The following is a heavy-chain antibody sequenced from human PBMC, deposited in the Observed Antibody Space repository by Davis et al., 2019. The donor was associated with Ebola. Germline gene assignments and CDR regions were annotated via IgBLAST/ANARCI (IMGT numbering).Heavy chain of an antibody. J-gene: IGHJ4*02. V-gene: IGHV1-2*02. D-gene: IGHD3-3*01. CDR2: INPNRGGT. CDR3: ARATPYYYDGSGYHRFYFDY. CDR1: GYTFTGYY. Sequence: ASVKVSCNASGYTFTGYYMHWVRQAPGQGLEWMGWINPNRGGTNYAQKFQGRVTMTRDTSISTAYMELSSLRSGDTAVYYCARATPYYYDGSGYHRFYFDYWGQGTLVTVSS.